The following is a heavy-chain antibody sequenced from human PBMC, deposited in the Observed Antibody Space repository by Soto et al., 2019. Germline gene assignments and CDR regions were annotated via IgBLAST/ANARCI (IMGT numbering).Heavy chain of an antibody. Sequence: GGSLRLSCAASGFTFSSYAMSWVRQAPGKGLEWVSAISGSGGSTYYADSVKGRFTISRDNSKNTLYLQMNSLRAEDTAVYYCAKLTNYDILTGYYPTPDFDYWGQGTLVTVSS. J-gene: IGHJ4*02. D-gene: IGHD3-9*01. CDR1: GFTFSSYA. CDR3: AKLTNYDILTGYYPTPDFDY. CDR2: ISGSGGST. V-gene: IGHV3-23*01.